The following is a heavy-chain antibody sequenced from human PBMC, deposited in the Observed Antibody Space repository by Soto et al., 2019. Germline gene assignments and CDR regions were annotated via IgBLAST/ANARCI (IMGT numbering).Heavy chain of an antibody. J-gene: IGHJ4*02. V-gene: IGHV4-34*01. CDR3: ARGRKVYSSTWFVD. D-gene: IGHD6-13*01. CDR2: INHSGST. CDR1: GGSFSGYS. Sequence: QVELQQWGAGLLKPSETLSLTCAVYGGSFSGYSCSWIRQPPGKGLEWIGEINHSGSTNYNPSFKTRVTISVDTSKNQFSRKLSSVTAADTAVYYCARGRKVYSSTWFVDWGQGTLVTVSS.